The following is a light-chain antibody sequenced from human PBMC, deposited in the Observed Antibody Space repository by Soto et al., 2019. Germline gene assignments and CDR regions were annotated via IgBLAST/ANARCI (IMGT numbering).Light chain of an antibody. CDR2: AAS. CDR3: QQSYSFPHT. V-gene: IGKV1-39*01. J-gene: IGKJ2*01. CDR1: QNIFSY. Sequence: DIQMTQSPSSLSASVGDRVTITCRASQNIFSYLSWYQHKPGKAPKLLIYAASILQSGVPSRFSGSGSGTDFALTISSLQPEDFATFYCQQSYSFPHTFGQGTKVEIK.